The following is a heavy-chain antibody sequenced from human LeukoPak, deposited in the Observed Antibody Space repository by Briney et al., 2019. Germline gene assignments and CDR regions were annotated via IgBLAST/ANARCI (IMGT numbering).Heavy chain of an antibody. CDR3: ARMRDSSSWYPKQNYYMAV. V-gene: IGHV1-69*05. Sequence: SVKVSCKASGGTFSSYAISWVRRAAGQGLEWMGGIIPIFGTGNYAQKFQGRVTMTTDTSTSTAYMELRSLRSDDTAVYYCARMRDSSSWYPKQNYYMAVWGKGTTVTVSS. CDR2: IIPIFGTG. J-gene: IGHJ6*03. CDR1: GGTFSSYA. D-gene: IGHD6-13*01.